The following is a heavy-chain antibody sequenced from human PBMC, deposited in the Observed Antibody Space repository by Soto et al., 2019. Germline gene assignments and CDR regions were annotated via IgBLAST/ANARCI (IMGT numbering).Heavy chain of an antibody. D-gene: IGHD3-16*02. CDR2: ISYDGSTK. CDR1: GFIFSNYA. CDR3: AREGRPITFGRVIVSYFDS. V-gene: IGHV3-30-3*01. J-gene: IGHJ4*02. Sequence: QVQLVESGGGVVQPGRSLRLSCAASGFIFSNYAMYWVRQAPGKGLEWVAFISYDGSTKYYADSVKGRFTISRVNSGNTVYLQMNGLRAEDTSVYYCAREGRPITFGRVIVSYFDSWGQGTLVTVSS.